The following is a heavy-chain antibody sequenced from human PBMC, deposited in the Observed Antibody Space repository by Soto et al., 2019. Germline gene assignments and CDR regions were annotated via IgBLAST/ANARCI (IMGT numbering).Heavy chain of an antibody. V-gene: IGHV4-38-2*01. CDR1: GYSISSGYY. Sequence: ASETLSLTCAVSGYSISSGYYWGWLRQPPGKGLEWIGSIYHGVSTYYNPSLNSRVTLSIDMTNNHVSLILNSVTAADTAVYYCARVGPWVPYYYDSSPYTFENWFDPWGQGTMVTV. D-gene: IGHD3-22*01. J-gene: IGHJ5*02. CDR3: ARVGPWVPYYYDSSPYTFENWFDP. CDR2: IYHGVST.